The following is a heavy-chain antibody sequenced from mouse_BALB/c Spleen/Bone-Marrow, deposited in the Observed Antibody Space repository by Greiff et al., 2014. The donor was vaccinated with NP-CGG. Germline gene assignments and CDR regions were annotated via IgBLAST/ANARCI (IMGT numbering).Heavy chain of an antibody. V-gene: IGHV14-3*02. CDR3: ARNGNYGAWFAY. J-gene: IGHJ3*01. Sequence: EVQLQQSGAELVKPGASVKLSCTASGFNIKDTYMHWVKQRPEQGLGWIGRIDPANGNTKYDPKFQGKATITADTSSNTAYLQLSSLTSEDTAVYYCARNGNYGAWFAYWGQGTLVTVSA. CDR1: GFNIKDTY. D-gene: IGHD2-1*01. CDR2: IDPANGNT.